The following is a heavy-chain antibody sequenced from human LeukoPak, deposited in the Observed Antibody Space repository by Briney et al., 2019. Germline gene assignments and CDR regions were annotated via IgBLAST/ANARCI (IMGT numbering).Heavy chain of an antibody. V-gene: IGHV4-4*09. CDR1: GGSISSYY. CDR2: IYTSGST. Sequence: SETLSLTCTVSGGSISSYYWSWIRQPPGRGLEWIGYIYTSGSTNYNPSLKSRVTISVDTSKNQFSLKLSSVTAADTAVYYCARWRSGCSSTSCYWGSNWFDPWGQGTLVTVSS. D-gene: IGHD2-2*01. CDR3: ARWRSGCSSTSCYWGSNWFDP. J-gene: IGHJ5*02.